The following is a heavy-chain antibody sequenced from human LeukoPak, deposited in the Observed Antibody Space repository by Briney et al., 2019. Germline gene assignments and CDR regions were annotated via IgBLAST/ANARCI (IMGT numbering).Heavy chain of an antibody. D-gene: IGHD4-17*01. V-gene: IGHV3-23*01. CDR2: IGDSGATT. CDR1: GFTLSSYA. J-gene: IGHJ3*02. CDR3: TRDPNGDYVGAFDM. Sequence: GGSLRLSCAASGFTLSSYAMTWVRQAPGKGLEWVSDIGDSGATTYYADSVKGRFTISRDNSRDTLFLQMNSLRAEDTALYYCTRDPNGDYVGAFDMWGPGTMVTVSS.